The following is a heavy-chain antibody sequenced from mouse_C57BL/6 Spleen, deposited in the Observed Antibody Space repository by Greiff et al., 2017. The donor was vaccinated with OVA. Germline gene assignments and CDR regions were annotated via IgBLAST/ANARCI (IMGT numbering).Heavy chain of an antibody. CDR3: AGGNYKYYFDY. CDR1: GYTFTSYG. D-gene: IGHD2-1*01. J-gene: IGHJ2*01. V-gene: IGHV1-81*01. Sequence: QVQLKESGAELVRPGASVKLSCTASGYTFTSYGISWVKQRPGQGLEWIGEIYPRSGNTYYNEKFKGKATLTADKSSSTAYMELRSLTSEDSAVYFGAGGNYKYYFDYWGQGTTLTVSS. CDR2: IYPRSGNT.